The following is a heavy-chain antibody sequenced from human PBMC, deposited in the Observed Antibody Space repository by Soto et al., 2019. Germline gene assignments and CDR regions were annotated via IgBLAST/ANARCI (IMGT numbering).Heavy chain of an antibody. CDR2: IIPFFGSV. V-gene: IGHV1-69*12. Sequence: QVHLVQSGAEVKKPGSSVKVSCKASGLTFSSSTLTWVRQAPGQGPEWMGGIIPFFGSVDYAQKFQDRVTITADVSTSTTYMELRSLRSDDTAVYYCARGHQYGGNSDAFEFWGQGTVVTVSS. CDR3: ARGHQYGGNSDAFEF. CDR1: GLTFSSST. J-gene: IGHJ3*01. D-gene: IGHD2-21*02.